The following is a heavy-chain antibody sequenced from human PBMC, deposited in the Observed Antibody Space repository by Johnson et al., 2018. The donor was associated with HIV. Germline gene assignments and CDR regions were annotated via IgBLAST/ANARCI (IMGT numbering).Heavy chain of an antibody. D-gene: IGHD1-1*01. V-gene: IGHV3-49*04. CDR2: IRSKAYGGTT. J-gene: IGHJ3*02. Sequence: MQLVESGGGLVQPGGSLRLSCAASGFTFSSYWMNWVRQAPGKGLEWVGFIRSKAYGGTTEYAASVKGRFTISRDDSKSIAYLQMNSLKTEDTAVYYCASRYTVDAFDIWGQGTMVTVSS. CDR3: ASRYTVDAFDI. CDR1: GFTFSSYW.